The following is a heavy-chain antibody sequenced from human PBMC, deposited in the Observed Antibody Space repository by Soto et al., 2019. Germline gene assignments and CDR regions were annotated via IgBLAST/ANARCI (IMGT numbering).Heavy chain of an antibody. CDR2: ISAYNGNT. J-gene: IGHJ6*02. CDR1: GYTLTSYG. Sequence: ASVKVSCKASGYTLTSYGISWVRQAPGQGLEWMGWISAYNGNTNYAQKLQGRVTMTTDTSTSTAYMELRSLRSDDTAVYYCARDDVSRYSSGRYGKDVWGQGTTVTVSS. CDR3: ARDDVSRYSSGRYGKDV. V-gene: IGHV1-18*01. D-gene: IGHD6-19*01.